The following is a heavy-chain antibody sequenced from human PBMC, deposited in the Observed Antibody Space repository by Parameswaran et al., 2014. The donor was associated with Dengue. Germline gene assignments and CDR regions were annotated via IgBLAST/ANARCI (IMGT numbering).Heavy chain of an antibody. CDR3: ARDQSQYYGSGTKKYYGMNV. D-gene: IGHD3-10*01. Sequence: VRQAPGKGAGVVANIDQDGTEKYYVDSVKGRFTISRDNAKNSLYLQMNSLRAEDTAVYFCARDQSQYYGSGTKKYYGMNVWGQGATVTVSS. V-gene: IGHV3-7*01. CDR2: IDQDGTEK. J-gene: IGHJ6*02.